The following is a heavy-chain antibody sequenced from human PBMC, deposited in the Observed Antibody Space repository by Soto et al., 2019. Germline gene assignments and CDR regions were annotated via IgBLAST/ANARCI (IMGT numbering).Heavy chain of an antibody. D-gene: IGHD3-3*01. J-gene: IGHJ6*02. CDR2: ISGSGGST. V-gene: IGHV3-23*01. Sequence: PGGSLRLSCAASGFTFSSYAMSWVRQAPGKGLEWVSAISGSGGSTYYADSVKGRFTISRDNSKNTLYLQMNSLRAEDTAVYYCAGPTDTYYDFWSGYYIDYYYYGMDVWGQGTTVTVSS. CDR3: AGPTDTYYDFWSGYYIDYYYYGMDV. CDR1: GFTFSSYA.